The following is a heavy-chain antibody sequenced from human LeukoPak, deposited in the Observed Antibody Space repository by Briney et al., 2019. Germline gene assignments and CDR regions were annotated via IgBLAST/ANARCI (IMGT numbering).Heavy chain of an antibody. Sequence: GRSLRLSCAASGFTSSSYSMHWVHQAPGKGLEWVAVISYDGSNEDYADSVKGRFTISRDKSKNTLYLQMDSLRIEDTAVYYCAKDKGSVVTATLGLEYWGQGALVTVSS. CDR2: ISYDGSNE. D-gene: IGHD2-21*02. J-gene: IGHJ4*02. V-gene: IGHV3-30*18. CDR1: GFTSSSYS. CDR3: AKDKGSVVTATLGLEY.